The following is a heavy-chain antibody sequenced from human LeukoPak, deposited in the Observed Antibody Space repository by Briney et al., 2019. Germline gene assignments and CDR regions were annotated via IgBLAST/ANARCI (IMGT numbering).Heavy chain of an antibody. V-gene: IGHV3-9*01. Sequence: GGSLRLSCAASGFTFDDYAMHWVRQAPGKGLEWVSGISWNSGSIGYADSVKGRFTISRDNAKNSLYLQMNSLRAEGTALYYCARDSMYDSTGYFDYWGQGTLVTVSS. J-gene: IGHJ4*02. D-gene: IGHD2-8*01. CDR2: ISWNSGSI. CDR1: GFTFDDYA. CDR3: ARDSMYDSTGYFDY.